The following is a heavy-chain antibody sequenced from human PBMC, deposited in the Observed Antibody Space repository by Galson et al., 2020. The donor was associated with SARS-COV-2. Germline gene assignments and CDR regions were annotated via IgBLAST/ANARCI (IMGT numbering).Heavy chain of an antibody. Sequence: GESLKISCTASGFTFGDYAMSWVRQAPGKGLEWVGFIRSKGRGGTAEYAASVKGRFTILRDDSKSIAYLQMDSLNTEDTAVYYCTRDCFDRWLVLRPPFDYWGQGTLVPVSS. CDR2: IRSKGRGGTA. V-gene: IGHV3-49*04. CDR3: TRDCFDRWLVLRPPFDY. J-gene: IGHJ4*02. D-gene: IGHD6-19*01. CDR1: GFTFGDYA.